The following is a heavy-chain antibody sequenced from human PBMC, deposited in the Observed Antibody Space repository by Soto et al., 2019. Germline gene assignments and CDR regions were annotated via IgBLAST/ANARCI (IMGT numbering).Heavy chain of an antibody. CDR1: GFTVSSNY. J-gene: IGHJ3*02. Sequence: EVQLVESGGGLIQPGGSPRLSCAASGFTVSSNYMSWVRQAPGKGLEWVSVIYSGGSTYYADSVKGRFTISRDNSKNTLYLQMNSLRAEDTAVYYCAREGYYDSGGAFDIWGQGTMVTVSS. V-gene: IGHV3-53*01. D-gene: IGHD3-22*01. CDR2: IYSGGST. CDR3: AREGYYDSGGAFDI.